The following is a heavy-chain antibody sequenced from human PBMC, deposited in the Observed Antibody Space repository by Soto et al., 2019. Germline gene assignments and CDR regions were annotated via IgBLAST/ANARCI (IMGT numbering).Heavy chain of an antibody. V-gene: IGHV3-30*03. J-gene: IGHJ4*02. Sequence: QVQLVESGGGVVQPGRSLRLSCAASGFIFSSYGMHWVRQAPGKGLEWVAVISYDGSKKNYVDSVKGRFTISRDNSKNTVDLQMNSLRPEDTAVYYCARRVAAAGHLDHWGQGTVVTVSS. CDR3: ARRVAAAGHLDH. D-gene: IGHD6-13*01. CDR2: ISYDGSKK. CDR1: GFIFSSYG.